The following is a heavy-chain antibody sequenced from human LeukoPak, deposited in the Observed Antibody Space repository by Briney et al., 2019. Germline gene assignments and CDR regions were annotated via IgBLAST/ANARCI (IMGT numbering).Heavy chain of an antibody. CDR2: ISDSGGRT. V-gene: IGHV3-23*01. D-gene: IGHD2-21*01. Sequence: GGSLRLSCAVSGITLSNYAMSWVRQAPGKGLEWVAGISDSGGRTNYADSVKGRFTISRDNPKNTIYLQMTSLRAEDTAVYFCAKRGVVIRVILVGFHKEAYYFDSWGQGALVTVSS. J-gene: IGHJ4*02. CDR3: AKRGVVIRVILVGFHKEAYYFDS. CDR1: GITLSNYA.